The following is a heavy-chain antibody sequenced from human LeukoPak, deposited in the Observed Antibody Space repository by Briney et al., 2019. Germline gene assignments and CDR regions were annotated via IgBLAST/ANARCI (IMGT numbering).Heavy chain of an antibody. V-gene: IGHV3-72*01. CDR2: IRRKTHSYTT. J-gene: IGHJ4*02. Sequence: PGGSLRLSCAASGFTFSDHHMDWVRQAPGKGLEWLGHIRRKTHSYTTEYTASVKGRFTISRDDSRNSLFLQMNSLKTEDTAVYYCTSGAYSSGFWGQGTLVTVSS. D-gene: IGHD6-19*01. CDR3: TSGAYSSGF. CDR1: GFTFSDHH.